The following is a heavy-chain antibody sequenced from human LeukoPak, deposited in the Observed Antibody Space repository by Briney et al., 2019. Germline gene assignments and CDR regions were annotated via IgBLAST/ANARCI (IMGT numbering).Heavy chain of an antibody. J-gene: IGHJ6*02. V-gene: IGHV3-23*01. D-gene: IGHD2-8*01. CDR1: GFTFSSYE. CDR2: IGSSGGDT. CDR3: AKYLMAKGPPYALDV. Sequence: GGSLRLSCAASGFTFSSYEMNWVRQAPGKGLEWVSGIGSSGGDTYYADSVKGRFTISRDNSKNMLYLQMNSLRADDTALYYCAKYLMAKGPPYALDVWGQGTTVTVSS.